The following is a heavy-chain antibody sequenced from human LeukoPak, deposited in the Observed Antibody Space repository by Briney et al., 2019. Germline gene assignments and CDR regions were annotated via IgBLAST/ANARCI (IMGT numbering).Heavy chain of an antibody. CDR1: GGTFSSYA. CDR2: IIPIFGTA. J-gene: IGHJ5*02. CDR3: ARGRPESPFDP. V-gene: IGHV1-69*13. D-gene: IGHD1-1*01. Sequence: ASVMVSCKASGGTFSSYAISWVRQAPGQGLEWMGGIIPIFGTANYAQKFQGRVTITADESTSTAYMELSSLRSDDTAIYYCARGRPESPFDPWGQGTLVTVSS.